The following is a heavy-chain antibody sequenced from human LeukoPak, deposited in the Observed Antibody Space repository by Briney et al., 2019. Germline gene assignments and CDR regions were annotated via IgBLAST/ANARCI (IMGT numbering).Heavy chain of an antibody. D-gene: IGHD6-19*01. CDR1: GFTFSDYY. V-gene: IGHV3-11*04. CDR3: AGDSLRSGWFDY. CDR2: ISSSDSPI. Sequence: PGGSLRLSCAVSGFTFSDYYMSWIRQAPGKGLEWVSYISSSDSPIYYADSVKGRFTISRDNAKNSLYLQMNSLRAEDTAVYYCAGDSLRSGWFDYWGQGTLVTVSS. J-gene: IGHJ4*02.